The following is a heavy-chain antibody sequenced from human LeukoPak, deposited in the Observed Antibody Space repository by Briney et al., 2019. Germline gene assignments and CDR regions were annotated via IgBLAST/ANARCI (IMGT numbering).Heavy chain of an antibody. CDR1: GYTFTSYG. J-gene: IGHJ4*02. CDR2: ISGYNGNT. Sequence: ASVTVSCTASGYTFTSYGINWVRQAPGQGLEWMGWISGYNGNTIYAENVQGRVTMTTDTSTSTAYIELGSLRSDDTAVFYCARSSRFDWLLYFDSWGQGTLVTVSS. V-gene: IGHV1-18*01. CDR3: ARSSRFDWLLYFDS. D-gene: IGHD3-9*01.